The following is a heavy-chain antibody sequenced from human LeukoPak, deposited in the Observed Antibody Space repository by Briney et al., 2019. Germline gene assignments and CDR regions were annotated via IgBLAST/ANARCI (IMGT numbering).Heavy chain of an antibody. CDR3: ARDLGNDSSGYAFDI. V-gene: IGHV3-48*04. CDR2: ISSSGSTI. Sequence: GGSLRLSCAASGFTFSSYAMSWVRQAPGKGLEWVSYISSSGSTIYYADSVKGRFTISRDNAKNSLYLQMNSLRAEDTAVYYCARDLGNDSSGYAFDIWGQGTMVTVSS. J-gene: IGHJ3*02. D-gene: IGHD3-22*01. CDR1: GFTFSSYA.